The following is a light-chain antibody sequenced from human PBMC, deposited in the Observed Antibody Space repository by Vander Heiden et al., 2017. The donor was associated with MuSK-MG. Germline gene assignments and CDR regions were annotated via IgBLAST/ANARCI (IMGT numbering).Light chain of an antibody. CDR1: QSVSSY. V-gene: IGKV3-11*01. J-gene: IGKJ4*01. CDR2: DAS. Sequence: EIVLTQSPATLSLSPGERATLSCRASQSVSSYLAWYQQKPGQAPRLLIYDASNRATGIQDRFSGSGSGTDFTRTISSLEPEDFEGYDCQQRATFGGGTKVEIK. CDR3: QQRAT.